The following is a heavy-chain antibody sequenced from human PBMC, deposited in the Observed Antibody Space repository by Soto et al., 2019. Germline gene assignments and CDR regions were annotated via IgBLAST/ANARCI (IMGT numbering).Heavy chain of an antibody. Sequence: QVQLVQSGAEVKKPGSSVKVSCKASGGTFSSYTISWVRQAPGQGLEWMGRIIPILGIANYAQKFQGRVTITADKSTSTAYMELSSLRSEDTAVYYFASQAAAGYYFDYWGQGTLVTVSS. CDR1: GGTFSSYT. D-gene: IGHD6-13*01. CDR2: IIPILGIA. CDR3: ASQAAAGYYFDY. J-gene: IGHJ4*02. V-gene: IGHV1-69*02.